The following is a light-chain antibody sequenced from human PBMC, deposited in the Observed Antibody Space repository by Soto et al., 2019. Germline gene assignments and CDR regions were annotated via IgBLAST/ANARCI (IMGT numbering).Light chain of an antibody. CDR1: QSVLFSSNNKNY. CDR2: WAS. V-gene: IGKV4-1*01. Sequence: DIVMTQSPDSLAVSLGERATINCKSSQSVLFSSNNKNYLAWYQHKPGQPPKLLIYWASTRESGVPDRFSGSGYGTDFTLTISSLQAEDVAVYYCQQYYDTPWTFGQGTKVEIK. J-gene: IGKJ1*01. CDR3: QQYYDTPWT.